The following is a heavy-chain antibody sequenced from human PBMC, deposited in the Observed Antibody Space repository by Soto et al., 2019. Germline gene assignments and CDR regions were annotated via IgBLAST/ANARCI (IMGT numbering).Heavy chain of an antibody. CDR1: GGTFSSYT. D-gene: IGHD2-15*01. CDR3: ARGGDIVVVVAATSAFDI. CDR2: IIPILGIA. J-gene: IGHJ3*02. V-gene: IGHV1-69*02. Sequence: ASVKVSCTASGGTFSSYTITWVRQAPGQGLEWMGRIIPILGIANYAQKFQGRVTITADKSTSTAYMELSSLRSEDTAVYYCARGGDIVVVVAATSAFDIWGQGTMVTVSS.